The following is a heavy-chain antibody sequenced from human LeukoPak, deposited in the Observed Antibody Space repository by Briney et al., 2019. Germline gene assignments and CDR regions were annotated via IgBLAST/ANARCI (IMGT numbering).Heavy chain of an antibody. CDR2: IKQDGSEK. D-gene: IGHD6-19*01. CDR1: GFTFSRYW. Sequence: PGGSLRLSCAASGFTFSRYWMSWVRQAPGKGLEWVATIKQDGSEKYYVDSVKGRFTISRDNAKNSLYLQMNSLRAEDTAVYYCARDFLFTAGTVGFFDYWGQEPWSPSPQ. J-gene: IGHJ4*01. CDR3: ARDFLFTAGTVGFFDY. V-gene: IGHV3-7*01.